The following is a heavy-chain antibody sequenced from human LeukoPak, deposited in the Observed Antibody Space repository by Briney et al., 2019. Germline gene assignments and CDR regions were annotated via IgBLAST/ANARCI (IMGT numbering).Heavy chain of an antibody. V-gene: IGHV4-59*01. J-gene: IGHJ4*02. CDR3: ARGPYISSWYYFDD. CDR2: VFYNGNT. D-gene: IGHD6-13*01. Sequence: SETLSLTRTVSGGSIGTYFWSWIRQSPGTGLEWIGYVFYNGNTNYNPSLKSRVTMSVDTSKNQFSLKMRSVTAADTAVYYCARGPYISSWYYFDDWGQGTLVTVSS. CDR1: GGSIGTYF.